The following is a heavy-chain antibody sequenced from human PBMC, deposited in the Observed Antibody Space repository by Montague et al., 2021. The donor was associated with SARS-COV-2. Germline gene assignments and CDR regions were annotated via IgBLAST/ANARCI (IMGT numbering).Heavy chain of an antibody. Sequence: SETLSLTCSVSGDSISRYYWSWIRQSDGKGLEWIGRIYTGGHVNXSPALQSRVSMSVDTSKSQVSLNVTSVTAADTAVYYCARAIWHLDVWGRGILVTVSS. CDR1: GDSISRYY. CDR3: ARAIWHLDV. CDR2: IYTGGHV. V-gene: IGHV4-4*07. J-gene: IGHJ2*01.